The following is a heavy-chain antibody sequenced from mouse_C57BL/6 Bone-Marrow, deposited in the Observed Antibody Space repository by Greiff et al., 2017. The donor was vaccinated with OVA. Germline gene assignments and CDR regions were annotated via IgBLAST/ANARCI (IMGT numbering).Heavy chain of an antibody. CDR3: AGGIYYYGSSPYYAMDY. CDR2: INPNYGTT. V-gene: IGHV1-39*01. Sequence: QLVESGPELVKPGASVKISCKASGYSFTDYNMNWVKQSNGKSLEWIGVINPNYGTTSYNQKFKGKATLTVDQSSSTAYMQLNSLTSEDSAVYYCAGGIYYYGSSPYYAMDYWGQGTSVTVSS. J-gene: IGHJ4*01. CDR1: GYSFTDYN. D-gene: IGHD1-1*01.